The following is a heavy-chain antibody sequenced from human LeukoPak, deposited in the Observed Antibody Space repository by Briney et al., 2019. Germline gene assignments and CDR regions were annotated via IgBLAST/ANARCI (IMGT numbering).Heavy chain of an antibody. Sequence: PGGSLRFSCAASGFTFSSYGMHWVRQAPGKGLEWVAVISYDGSNKYYADSVKGRFTISRDSSKNTLYLQMNSLRAEDTAVYYCAKDGLAAAGGADYWGQGTLVTVSS. D-gene: IGHD6-13*01. CDR1: GFTFSSYG. J-gene: IGHJ4*02. V-gene: IGHV3-30*18. CDR2: ISYDGSNK. CDR3: AKDGLAAAGGADY.